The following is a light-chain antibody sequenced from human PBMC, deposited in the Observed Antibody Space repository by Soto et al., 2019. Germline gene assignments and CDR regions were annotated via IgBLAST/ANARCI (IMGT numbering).Light chain of an antibody. Sequence: EIVLTQSPGSLSLSPGEGSTLSCRASETVSGSYLAWYQHKPGQAPRLLIHGASTRATGIPDRFSGSGSGTDFTLTISRLEPEDFVVYYCQHHGNSAYTFGQGTKVDIK. J-gene: IGKJ2*01. V-gene: IGKV3-20*01. CDR2: GAS. CDR1: ETVSGSY. CDR3: QHHGNSAYT.